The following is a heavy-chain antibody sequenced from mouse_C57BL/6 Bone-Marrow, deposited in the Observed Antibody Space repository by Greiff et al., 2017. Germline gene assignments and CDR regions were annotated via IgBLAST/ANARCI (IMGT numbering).Heavy chain of an antibody. Sequence: EVKLMESGAELVRPGASVKLSCTASGFNIKDDYMHWVKQRPEQGLEWIGWIDPENGDTEYASKFQGKATITADTSSNTAYLQLSSLTSEDTAVYYCTPGVVATDYFDYWGQGTTLTVSS. CDR3: TPGVVATDYFDY. CDR2: IDPENGDT. D-gene: IGHD1-1*01. CDR1: GFNIKDDY. V-gene: IGHV14-4*01. J-gene: IGHJ2*01.